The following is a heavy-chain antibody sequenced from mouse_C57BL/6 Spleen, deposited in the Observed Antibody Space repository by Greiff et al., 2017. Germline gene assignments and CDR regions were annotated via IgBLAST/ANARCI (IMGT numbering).Heavy chain of an antibody. Sequence: VQLQQSGAELVRPGSSVKMSCKTSGYTFPSYGINWVKQRPGQGLEWIGYIYTGNGYTEYNEKFKGKATLTSDTSSSTAYMQLSSLTSEDSAIYCCALRGYDGRKVYAYWGQGTLVTGSA. CDR2: IYTGNGYT. D-gene: IGHD2-2*01. CDR1: GYTFPSYG. V-gene: IGHV1-58*01. CDR3: ALRGYDGRKVYAY. J-gene: IGHJ3*01.